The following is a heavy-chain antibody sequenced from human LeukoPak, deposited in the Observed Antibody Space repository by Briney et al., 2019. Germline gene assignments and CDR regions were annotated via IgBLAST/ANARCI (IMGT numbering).Heavy chain of an antibody. CDR1: GYTFTSYG. Sequence: ASVKVSCKASGYTFTSYGISWVRQAPGQGLEWMGWISAYNGNTNYAQKLQGRVTMTTDTSTSTAYMELSSLRSEDTAVYYCATGPGIAVAGTGGYFDYWGQGTLVTVSS. CDR3: ATGPGIAVAGTGGYFDY. CDR2: ISAYNGNT. V-gene: IGHV1-18*01. D-gene: IGHD6-19*01. J-gene: IGHJ4*02.